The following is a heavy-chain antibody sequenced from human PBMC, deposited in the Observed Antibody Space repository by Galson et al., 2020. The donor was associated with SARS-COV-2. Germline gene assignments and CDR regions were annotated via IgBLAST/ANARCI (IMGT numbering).Heavy chain of an antibody. CDR1: GYSFTSYW. J-gene: IGHJ3*02. V-gene: IGHV5-10-1*01. CDR3: ARRGTQLLTLGAFDI. D-gene: IGHD2-2*01. CDR2: IDPSDSYT. Sequence: KIGESLKISCKGSGYSFTSYWISWVRQMPGKGLEWMGRIDPSDSYTNYSPSFQGHVTISADKSISTAYLQWSSLKASDTAMYSCARRGTQLLTLGAFDIWGQGTMVTVSS.